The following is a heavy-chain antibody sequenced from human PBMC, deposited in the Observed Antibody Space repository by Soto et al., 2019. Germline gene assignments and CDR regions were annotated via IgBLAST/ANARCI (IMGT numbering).Heavy chain of an antibody. CDR3: TTDTFRRPLDY. Sequence: GGSLRLSCAASGFTFSNAWMSWVRQAPGEGLEWVGRIKCKTDGGTTDYAAPVKGRFTISRDDSKNTLYLQMNSLKTEDTAVYYCTTDTFRRPLDYWGQGTQVTVSS. CDR2: IKCKTDGGTT. J-gene: IGHJ4*02. V-gene: IGHV3-15*01. CDR1: GFTFSNAW.